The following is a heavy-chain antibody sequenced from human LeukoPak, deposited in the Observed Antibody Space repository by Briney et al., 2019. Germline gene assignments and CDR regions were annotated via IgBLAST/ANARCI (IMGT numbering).Heavy chain of an antibody. CDR1: GYTLTSYD. J-gene: IGHJ3*01. V-gene: IGHV1-8*01. Sequence: ASVKVSCKASGYTLTSYDINWVRQATGQGLEWMGWMNPNSGRTGYAQNFQGRITITRNTSISTAYLELSSLRSDDTAVYYCAVIVGARVWGQGTMVTVSS. D-gene: IGHD1-26*01. CDR3: AVIVGARV. CDR2: MNPNSGRT.